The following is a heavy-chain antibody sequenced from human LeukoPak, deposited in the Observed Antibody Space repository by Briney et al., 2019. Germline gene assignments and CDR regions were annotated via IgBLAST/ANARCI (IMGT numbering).Heavy chain of an antibody. J-gene: IGHJ4*02. CDR1: GGSFTKYT. D-gene: IGHD1-7*01. Sequence: GSSVKVSCKASGGSFTKYTLSWVRQAPGQGLEWVGGIIPIFGAANYAQKFRGRLTVTADESTTTAYMELNSLTSEDTAVYFCATDELTGQLVFWGQGTRVTVSS. V-gene: IGHV1-69*01. CDR3: ATDELTGQLVF. CDR2: IIPIFGAA.